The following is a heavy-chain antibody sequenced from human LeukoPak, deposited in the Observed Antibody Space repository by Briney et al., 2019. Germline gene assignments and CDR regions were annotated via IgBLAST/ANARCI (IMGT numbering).Heavy chain of an antibody. Sequence: SETLSLTCTVSGGSISSSSYYWGWIRQPPGKGLEWIGSIYYSGSTYYNPSLKSRVTMSVDTSKNQFSLKPSSVTAADTAVYYCARARQQKGIGYWGQGTLVTVSS. CDR1: GGSISSSSYY. CDR2: IYYSGST. J-gene: IGHJ4*02. CDR3: ARARQQKGIGY. V-gene: IGHV4-39*07. D-gene: IGHD6-13*01.